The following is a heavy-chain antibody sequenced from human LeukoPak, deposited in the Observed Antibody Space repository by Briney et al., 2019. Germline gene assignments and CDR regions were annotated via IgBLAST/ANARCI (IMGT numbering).Heavy chain of an antibody. D-gene: IGHD6-6*01. CDR2: INPNSGDT. V-gene: IGHV1-2*04. CDR1: GYTFTGYY. J-gene: IGHJ5*02. Sequence: ASVKVPCKASGYTFTGYYMHWVRQAPGQGLEWMGWINPNSGDTNYAQKFQGWVTMTRDTSISTAYMELSRLRSDDTAVYYCARSSVSNWIDPWGQGTLVTVSS. CDR3: ARSSVSNWIDP.